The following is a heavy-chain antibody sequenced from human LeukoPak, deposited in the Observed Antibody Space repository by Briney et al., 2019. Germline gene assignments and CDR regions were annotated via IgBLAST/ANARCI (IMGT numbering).Heavy chain of an antibody. CDR3: VTGKPGPYHYYMDV. CDR1: GFTFSYYY. Sequence: GGSLRLSCAASGFTFSYYYMAWIRQAPGKGLEWVSHISSSGTSILDADSVKGRFTISRDNAKNSLYLLLNSLRAEDTGVYYCVTGKPGPYHYYMDVWGKGTTVTVSS. V-gene: IGHV3-11*04. CDR2: ISSSGTSI. D-gene: IGHD3-10*01. J-gene: IGHJ6*03.